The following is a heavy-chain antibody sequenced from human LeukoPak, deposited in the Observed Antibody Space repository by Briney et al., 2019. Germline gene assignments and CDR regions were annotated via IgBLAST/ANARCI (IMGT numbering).Heavy chain of an antibody. CDR3: AKERRGSYYLFDY. D-gene: IGHD1-26*01. CDR2: IYSGGST. Sequence: PGRSLRLSCAASGFTVSSNYMSWVRQAPGKGLEWVSVIYSGGSTYYADSVKGRFTISRDNSKNTLYLQMNSLRAEDTAVYYCAKERRGSYYLFDYWGQGTLVTVSS. CDR1: GFTVSSNY. J-gene: IGHJ4*02. V-gene: IGHV3-66*01.